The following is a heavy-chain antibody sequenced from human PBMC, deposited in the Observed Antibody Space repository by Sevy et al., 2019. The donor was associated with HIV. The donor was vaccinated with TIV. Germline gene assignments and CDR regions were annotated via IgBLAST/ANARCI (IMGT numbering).Heavy chain of an antibody. D-gene: IGHD2-2*01. J-gene: IGHJ3*02. Sequence: ASVKVSCKASGFTFTSSAVQWVRQARGQRLEWIGWIVVGSGNTNYAQKFQERVTITRDMSTSTAYMELSSLRSEDKAVYYCAGRASMGARKAFDIWGQGTMVTVSS. CDR2: IVVGSGNT. V-gene: IGHV1-58*01. CDR1: GFTFTSSA. CDR3: AGRASMGARKAFDI.